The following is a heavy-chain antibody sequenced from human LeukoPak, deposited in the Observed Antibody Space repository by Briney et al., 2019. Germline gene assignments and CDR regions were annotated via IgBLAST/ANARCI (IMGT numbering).Heavy chain of an antibody. CDR2: VSSSSTNK. V-gene: IGHV3-21*01. CDR1: GSTFSSYA. J-gene: IGHJ3*02. Sequence: PGGSLRLSCAASGSTFSSYAMNWVRQAPGKGLEWFSSVSSSSTNKFYADSVKGRFTISRDDAKNSLYLQMNSLRVEDTAVYYCARENFMATSGTTFDIWGQGTLVSVSS. CDR3: ARENFMATSGTTFDI. D-gene: IGHD1-1*01.